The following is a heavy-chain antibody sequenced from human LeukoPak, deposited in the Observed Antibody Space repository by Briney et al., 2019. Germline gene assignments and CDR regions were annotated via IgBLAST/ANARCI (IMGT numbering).Heavy chain of an antibody. CDR2: IDASGSRI. D-gene: IGHD3-10*01. CDR1: EFRFSSYE. J-gene: IGHJ3*02. Sequence: GGSLRLSCAAAEFRFSSYEMTWVRQTPGKGLEWLSYIDASGSRIVYADSVKGRFTISRDNAKNSLFLQMNSLRAEDTGIYYCAREKIAVFGDAFDIWGQGTRVTVSS. CDR3: AREKIAVFGDAFDI. V-gene: IGHV3-48*03.